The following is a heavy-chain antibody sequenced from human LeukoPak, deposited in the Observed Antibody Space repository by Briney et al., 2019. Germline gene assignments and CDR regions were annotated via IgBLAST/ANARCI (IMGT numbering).Heavy chain of an antibody. V-gene: IGHV1-2*02. J-gene: IGHJ4*02. D-gene: IGHD7-27*01. CDR2: INPYSGDT. CDR1: GYTFSDHY. Sequence: RASVKVSCKTSGYTFSDHYVQWLRQAPGQGLEWMGWINPYSGDTSSARKFQGRVTMTKDTSITTAYLELTGLTSVDTAIYYCAREGRGSGHWAGFDFWGQGALVTVSS. CDR3: AREGRGSGHWAGFDF.